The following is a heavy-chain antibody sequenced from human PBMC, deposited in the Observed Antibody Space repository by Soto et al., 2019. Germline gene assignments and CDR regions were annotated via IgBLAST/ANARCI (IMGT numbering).Heavy chain of an antibody. V-gene: IGHV3-30*18. D-gene: IGHD6-13*01. CDR1: GFTFSSYG. J-gene: IGHJ4*02. CDR3: AKEISSWEQGIDY. CDR2: ISYDGSNK. Sequence: GGSLRLSCAASGFTFSSYGMHWVRQAPGRGLEWVAVISYDGSNKYYADSVKGRFTISRDNSKNTLYLQMNSLRAEDTAVYYCAKEISSWEQGIDYWGQGTLVTVS.